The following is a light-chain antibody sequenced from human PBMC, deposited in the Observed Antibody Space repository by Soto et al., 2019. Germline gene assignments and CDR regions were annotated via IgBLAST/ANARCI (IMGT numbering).Light chain of an antibody. CDR1: SSDVGGYDY. V-gene: IGLV2-8*01. Sequence: QSALTQPPSASGSPGQSVAISCTGTSSDVGGYDYVSWFQQNPGKAPKLMIYEVTKRPSGVPDRFSGSKSGNTASLTVSGLQAEDEAYYYCASYGGYYVVFGGGTQLTVL. CDR3: ASYGGYYVV. J-gene: IGLJ2*01. CDR2: EVT.